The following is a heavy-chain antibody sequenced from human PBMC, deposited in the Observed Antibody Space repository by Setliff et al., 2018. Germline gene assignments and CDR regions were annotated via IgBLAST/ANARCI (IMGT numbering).Heavy chain of an antibody. CDR3: ARGKIRITMIVVPTGGAFDI. J-gene: IGHJ3*02. CDR1: GGSFSDSY. D-gene: IGHD3-22*01. Sequence: SETLSLTCAVYGGSFSDSYWSWIRQPPGKGLEWIGDINYLGNTNYNPSLKTRVTISVDTSKNQFSLKLVSMTAADTAVYYCARGKIRITMIVVPTGGAFDIWGQGTMVTVSS. V-gene: IGHV4-34*01. CDR2: INYLGNT.